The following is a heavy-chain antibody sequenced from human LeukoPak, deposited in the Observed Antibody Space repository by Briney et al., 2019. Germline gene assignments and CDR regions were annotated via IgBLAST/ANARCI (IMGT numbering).Heavy chain of an antibody. CDR3: TRGSIAVPYNWFDP. CDR2: ISGSGGST. V-gene: IGHV3-23*01. J-gene: IGHJ5*02. D-gene: IGHD6-19*01. Sequence: GGSLRLSCAASGFTFSSYAMSWVRQAPGKGLEWVSAISGSGGSTYYADSVKGRFTISRDNSKNTLYLQMNSLRAEDTAVYYCTRGSIAVPYNWFDPWGQGTLVTVSS. CDR1: GFTFSSYA.